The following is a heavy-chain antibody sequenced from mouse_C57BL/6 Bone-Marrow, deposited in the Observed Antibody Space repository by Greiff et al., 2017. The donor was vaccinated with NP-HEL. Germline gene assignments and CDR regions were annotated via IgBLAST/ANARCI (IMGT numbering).Heavy chain of an antibody. CDR3: ARNWDYAMDY. J-gene: IGHJ4*01. CDR2: INPSSGYT. V-gene: IGHV1-4*01. Sequence: VQRVESGAELARPGASVKMSCKASGYTFTSYTMHWVKQRPGQGLEWIGYINPSSGYTKYNQKFKDKATLTADKSSSTAYMQLSSLTSEDSAVYYCARNWDYAMDYWGQGTSVTVSS. CDR1: GYTFTSYT. D-gene: IGHD4-1*01.